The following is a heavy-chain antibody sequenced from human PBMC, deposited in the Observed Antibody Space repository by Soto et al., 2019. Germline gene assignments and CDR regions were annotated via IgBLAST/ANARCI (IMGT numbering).Heavy chain of an antibody. J-gene: IGHJ6*02. CDR3: ARSVVVVAATPDYYYYYGMDV. Sequence: ASVKVSCKASGYTFTGYYMHWVRQAPGQGLEWMGWINPNSGGTNYAQKFQGWVTMTRDTSISTAYMELSRLRSDDTAVYYCARSVVVVAATPDYYYYYGMDVWGQGTTVTVSS. CDR2: INPNSGGT. D-gene: IGHD2-15*01. V-gene: IGHV1-2*04. CDR1: GYTFTGYY.